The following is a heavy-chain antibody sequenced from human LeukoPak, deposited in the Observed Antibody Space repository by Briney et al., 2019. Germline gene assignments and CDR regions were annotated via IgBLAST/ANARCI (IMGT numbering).Heavy chain of an antibody. CDR1: GFTFSSYA. D-gene: IGHD2-15*01. J-gene: IGHJ4*02. CDR2: ISYDGSSK. Sequence: GGSLRLSCAASGFTFSSYAMHWVRQAPGKGLEWVAVISYDGSSKYYADSVKGRFTISRDNSKNTLYLQMNSLRAEDTAVYYCARGFVVVVAALYFDYWGQGTLVTVSS. V-gene: IGHV3-30*04. CDR3: ARGFVVVVAALYFDY.